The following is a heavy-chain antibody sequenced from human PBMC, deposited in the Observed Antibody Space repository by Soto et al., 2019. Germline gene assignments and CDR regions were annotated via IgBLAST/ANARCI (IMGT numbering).Heavy chain of an antibody. CDR2: ISSSSSYT. V-gene: IGHV3-11*05. J-gene: IGHJ4*02. D-gene: IGHD2-2*01. CDR3: ARAGGYCSSTSCSRYYFDY. Sequence: RQAPGKGLEWVSYISSSSSYTNYADSVKGRFTISRDNAKNSLYLQMNSLRAEDTAVYYCARAGGYCSSTSCSRYYFDYWGQGTLVTVSS.